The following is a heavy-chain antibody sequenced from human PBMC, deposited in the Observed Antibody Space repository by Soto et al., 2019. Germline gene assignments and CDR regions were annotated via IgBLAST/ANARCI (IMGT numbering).Heavy chain of an antibody. J-gene: IGHJ4*02. D-gene: IGHD5-12*01. Sequence: SVKVSCKASGGTFSSYAFSWVRQAPGQGLEWMGGIIRIFHTPTYAQKFQGRVTITADESTSTAYMELIRLRSDDTAVYYCVHRRDGYNSAFFDYWGQGTLVTVSS. V-gene: IGHV1-69*13. CDR1: GGTFSSYA. CDR2: IIRIFHTP. CDR3: VHRRDGYNSAFFDY.